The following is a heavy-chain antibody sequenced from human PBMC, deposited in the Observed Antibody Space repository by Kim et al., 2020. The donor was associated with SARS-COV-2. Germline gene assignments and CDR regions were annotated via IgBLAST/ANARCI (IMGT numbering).Heavy chain of an antibody. CDR1: GFTFSSYG. CDR3: ARDPYYYYDSSGYGWFDP. Sequence: GGSLRLSCAASGFTFSSYGMHWVRQAPGKGLEWVAVIWYDGSNKYYADSVKGRFTISRDNSKNTLYLQMNSLRAEDTAVYYCARDPYYYYDSSGYGWFDPWGQGTLVTVSS. J-gene: IGHJ5*02. D-gene: IGHD3-22*01. CDR2: IWYDGSNK. V-gene: IGHV3-33*01.